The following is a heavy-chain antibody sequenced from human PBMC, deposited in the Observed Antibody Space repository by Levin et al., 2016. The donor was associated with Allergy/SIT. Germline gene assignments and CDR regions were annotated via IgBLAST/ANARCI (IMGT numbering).Heavy chain of an antibody. Sequence: VRQAPGKGLEWVSAISGSGGSTYYADSVKGRFTISRDNFKNTLYLQMNGLRAEDTAVYFCARDRASYGFDRIYYYYGMDVWGQGTTVTVSS. J-gene: IGHJ6*02. D-gene: IGHD5-18*01. V-gene: IGHV3-23*01. CDR2: ISGSGGST. CDR3: ARDRASYGFDRIYYYYGMDV.